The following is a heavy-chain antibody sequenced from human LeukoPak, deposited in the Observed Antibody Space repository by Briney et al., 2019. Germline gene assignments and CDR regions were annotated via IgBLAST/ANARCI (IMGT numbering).Heavy chain of an antibody. Sequence: KPSETLSLTCTVSGGSISNSSYYWGWIRQPPGKGLEWIGSIYYSGSTYYNPSLKSRVTISVDTSNNQYSLKLSSVTAADTSVYYCARHWSASWGRYNWCDPWGQGTLVTVSS. J-gene: IGHJ5*02. CDR1: GGSISNSSYY. CDR2: IYYSGST. CDR3: ARHWSASWGRYNWCDP. D-gene: IGHD3-3*01. V-gene: IGHV4-39*01.